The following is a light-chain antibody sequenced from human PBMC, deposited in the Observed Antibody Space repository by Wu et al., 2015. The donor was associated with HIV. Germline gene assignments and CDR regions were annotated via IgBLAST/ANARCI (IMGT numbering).Light chain of an antibody. CDR1: QSIRSSY. CDR3: HQYGSSPPYT. CDR2: GAS. Sequence: EIVLTQSPGTLSLSPGERATLSCRASQSIRSSYLAWFQQKPGQAPRLLIHGASSRATGIPDRFSGSGSGTDFTLTISRLEPEDFAVYYCHQYGSSPPYT. J-gene: IGKJ2*01. V-gene: IGKV3-20*01.